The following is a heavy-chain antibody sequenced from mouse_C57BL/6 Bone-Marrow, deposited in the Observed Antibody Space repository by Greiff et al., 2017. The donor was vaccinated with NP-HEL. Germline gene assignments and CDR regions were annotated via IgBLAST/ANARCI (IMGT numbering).Heavy chain of an antibody. J-gene: IGHJ3*01. CDR1: GFSLTSYG. Sequence: QVQLQQSGPGLVQPSQSLSITCTVSGFSLTSYGVHWVRQSPGKGLEWLGVIWRGGSTDYNAAIMSRLSITKDNSKSQVFFKMNRLQADDTAIYYWATLTYWGQGTLVTVAA. V-gene: IGHV2-5*01. CDR2: IWRGGST. CDR3: ATLTY.